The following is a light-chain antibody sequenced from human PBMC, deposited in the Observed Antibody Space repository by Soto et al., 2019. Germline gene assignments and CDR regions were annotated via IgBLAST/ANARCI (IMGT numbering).Light chain of an antibody. V-gene: IGKV1-13*02. J-gene: IGKJ2*01. CDR3: QHFISYPYT. CDR1: QGIGTA. Sequence: AIQLTQSPSSLSASVGDRVNITCRASQGIGTALAWYQQKPGKAPELLMYEASTLETGVPSRFSGSRSGTDFTLTISSLQPEDFATYYCQHFISYPYTFGQGTKLEIK. CDR2: EAS.